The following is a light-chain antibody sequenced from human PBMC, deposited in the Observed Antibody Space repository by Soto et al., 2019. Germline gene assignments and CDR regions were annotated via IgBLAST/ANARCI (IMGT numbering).Light chain of an antibody. V-gene: IGKV3D-20*02. CDR3: QQRSNLPPIT. J-gene: IGKJ5*01. CDR2: GAS. Sequence: ATLSLSTGERATLSCRASQSVSSSYLAWYQQKPGQAPRLLIYGASSMATGIPDRFSGSGSGTDFTLTISSLYPEDFAIYYCQQRSNLPPITFGQ. CDR1: QSVSSSY.